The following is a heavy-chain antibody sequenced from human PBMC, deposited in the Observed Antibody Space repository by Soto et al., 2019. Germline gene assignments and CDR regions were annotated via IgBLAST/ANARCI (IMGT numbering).Heavy chain of an antibody. J-gene: IGHJ4*02. V-gene: IGHV1-8*01. D-gene: IGHD2-21*02. CDR3: EVTTGY. Sequence: QVQVVQSRAEVKKPGASVKVSCKASGYTFTDYDINWVRQDSGQGLEYMGWMSPESGNTGYAPQFQGRVTMTRNTSISTAYMELSSLRSEDTAVYYCEVTTGYWGQGTKVTVSS. CDR1: GYTFTDYD. CDR2: MSPESGNT.